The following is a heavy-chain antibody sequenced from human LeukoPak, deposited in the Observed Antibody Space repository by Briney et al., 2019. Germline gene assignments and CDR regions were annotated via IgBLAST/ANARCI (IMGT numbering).Heavy chain of an antibody. CDR3: ARDSIRFDP. D-gene: IGHD3-3*02. CDR2: IYYSGST. J-gene: IGHJ5*02. V-gene: IGHV4-61*01. CDR1: GGSITTSTYY. Sequence: PSETLSLTCTVSGGSITTSTYYWAWIRQPPGKGLEWIGYIYYSGSTNYNPSLKSRVTISVDTSKNQFSLKLSSVTAADTAVYYCARDSIRFDPWGQGTLVTVSS.